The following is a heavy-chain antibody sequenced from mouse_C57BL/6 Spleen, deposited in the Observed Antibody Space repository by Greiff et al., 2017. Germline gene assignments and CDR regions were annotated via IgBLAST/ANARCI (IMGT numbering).Heavy chain of an antibody. V-gene: IGHV1-15*01. J-gene: IGHJ3*01. CDR3: TRGALYGNSFAY. CDR1: GYTFTDYE. D-gene: IGHD2-1*01. Sequence: QVQLQQSGAELVRPGASVTLSCKASGYTFTDYEMHWVKQTPVHGLEWIGAIDPETGGTAYNQKFKGKAILAADKSSSTAYMELRSLTSEDSAVYYCTRGALYGNSFAYWGQGTLVTVSA. CDR2: IDPETGGT.